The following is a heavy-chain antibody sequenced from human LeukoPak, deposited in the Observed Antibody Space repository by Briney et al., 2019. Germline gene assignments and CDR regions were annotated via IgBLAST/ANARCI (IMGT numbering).Heavy chain of an antibody. V-gene: IGHV1-69*05. J-gene: IGHJ3*02. D-gene: IGHD6-13*01. CDR1: GGTFSSYA. Sequence: ASVKVSCKASGGTFSSYAISCVRQAPGQGLEGMGRIIPIFGTANYAQKCQGRVTITTDESTSTAYMELSSLRSEDTALYYCARDLYSTTGDDAFDIWGQGKMVTVSS. CDR3: ARDLYSTTGDDAFDI. CDR2: IIPIFGTA.